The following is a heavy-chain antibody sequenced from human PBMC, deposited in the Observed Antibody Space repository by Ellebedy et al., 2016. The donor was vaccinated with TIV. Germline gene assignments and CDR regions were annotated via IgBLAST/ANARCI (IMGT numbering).Heavy chain of an antibody. D-gene: IGHD3-16*01. CDR3: VKDGTYDYGDY. V-gene: IGHV3-74*01. CDR1: GFAFSNYW. CDR2: IYNDGTST. Sequence: GESLKISCAASGFAFSNYWMHWVRQVPGKGLVWVARIYNDGTSTSYAASVQGRFTISRDNAKNTLYLEMNSLRVDDTAVYYCVKDGTYDYGDYWGQGALVTVSS. J-gene: IGHJ4*02.